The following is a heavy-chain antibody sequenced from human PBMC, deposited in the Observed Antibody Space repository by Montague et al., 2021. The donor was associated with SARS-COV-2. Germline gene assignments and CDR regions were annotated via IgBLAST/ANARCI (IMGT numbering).Heavy chain of an antibody. CDR1: GGSIRGRDFY. CDR3: ARRQLRFLEWSTADYFDG. D-gene: IGHD3-3*01. CDR2: NYYTGTT. J-gene: IGHJ4*02. Sequence: SETLSLTCTVSGGSIRGRDFYWGWIRQPPGNRLEWIGSNYYTGTTYYNPSLQSRVTLSVYTSKNQFSLRVTSLTATDTAVYYCARRQLRFLEWSTADYFDGWGQGTLVTVSS. V-gene: IGHV4-39*01.